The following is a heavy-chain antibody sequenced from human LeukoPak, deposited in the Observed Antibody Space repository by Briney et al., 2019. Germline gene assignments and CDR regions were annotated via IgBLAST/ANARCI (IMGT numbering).Heavy chain of an antibody. Sequence: ASVKVSCKASGYTFTSYDINWVRQATGQGLEWMGWMNPNSGNTGYAQKFQGRATMTRNTSISTAYMELSSLRSEDTAVYYCARRSYYDSSGWGAFDYWGQGTLVTVSS. V-gene: IGHV1-8*01. D-gene: IGHD3-22*01. CDR2: MNPNSGNT. CDR1: GYTFTSYD. CDR3: ARRSYYDSSGWGAFDY. J-gene: IGHJ4*02.